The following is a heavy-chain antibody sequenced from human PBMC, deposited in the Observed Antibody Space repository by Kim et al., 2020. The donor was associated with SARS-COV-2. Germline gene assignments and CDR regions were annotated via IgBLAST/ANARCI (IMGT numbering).Heavy chain of an antibody. CDR2: ISYDGSNK. CDR3: ATVTTLQQWLDAFDY. CDR1: GFTFSSYA. D-gene: IGHD4-17*01. Sequence: GGSLRLSCAASGFTFSSYAMHWVRQAPGKGLEWVAVISYDGSNKYYADSVKGRFTISRDNSKNTLYLQMNSLRAEDTAVYYCATVTTLQQWLDAFDYWGQGTLLTVSS. J-gene: IGHJ4*02. V-gene: IGHV3-30*04.